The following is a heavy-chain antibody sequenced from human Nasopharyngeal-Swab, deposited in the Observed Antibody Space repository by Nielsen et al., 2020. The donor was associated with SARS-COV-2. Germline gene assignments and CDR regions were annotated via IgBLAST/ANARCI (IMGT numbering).Heavy chain of an antibody. CDR2: IKQDGSEK. CDR3: ARAPKRGSSGYQVVY. Sequence: GGSLGLSCAASGFTFSSYWMSWVRQAPGKGLEWVANIKQDGSEKYYVDSVKGRFTISRDNAKNSLYLQMNSLRAEDTAVYYCARAPKRGSSGYQVVYWGQGTLVTVSS. CDR1: GFTFSSYW. D-gene: IGHD3-22*01. V-gene: IGHV3-7*03. J-gene: IGHJ4*02.